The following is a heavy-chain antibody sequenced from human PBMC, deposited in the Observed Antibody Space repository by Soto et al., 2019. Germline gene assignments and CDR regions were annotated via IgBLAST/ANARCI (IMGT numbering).Heavy chain of an antibody. D-gene: IGHD6-19*01. J-gene: IGHJ4*02. Sequence: QVQLQEPGPGLVKPSQTLSLTCTVSGGSISSGGYYWSWIRQHPGKGLEWIGYINYSGSTYYNPSLKSRVTISVATSKNQFSLKLSSVSAADTAVYYCARDSPVAGTDYWGQGTLVTLSS. CDR1: GGSISSGGYY. CDR2: INYSGST. CDR3: ARDSPVAGTDY. V-gene: IGHV4-31*03.